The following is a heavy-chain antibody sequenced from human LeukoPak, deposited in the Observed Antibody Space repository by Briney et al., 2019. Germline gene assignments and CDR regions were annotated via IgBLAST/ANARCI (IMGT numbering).Heavy chain of an antibody. Sequence: SETLSLTCAVYNGSFSGYYWSWIRQAPGKGLEWIGEINHSGSTNYNPSLKSRVTISVATSKKQFSLKVRSVTAADTAVYYCARKEGGQLVNTRRWFDPWGQGTLVTVSS. CDR1: NGSFSGYY. J-gene: IGHJ5*02. V-gene: IGHV4-34*01. CDR3: ARKEGGQLVNTRRWFDP. D-gene: IGHD6-13*01. CDR2: INHSGST.